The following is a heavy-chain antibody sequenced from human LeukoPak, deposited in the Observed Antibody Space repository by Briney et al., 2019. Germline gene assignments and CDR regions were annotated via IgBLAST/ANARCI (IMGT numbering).Heavy chain of an antibody. CDR1: GGTFSSYA. Sequence: SVKVSCKASGGTFSSYAISWVRQAPGQGLEWMGGIIPIFGTANYAQKFQGRVTITTDESTSTAYMELSSLRSEDTAVYYCARSRSPRHDYSNHRYWGQGTLVTVSS. J-gene: IGHJ4*02. D-gene: IGHD4-11*01. CDR2: IIPIFGTA. CDR3: ARSRSPRHDYSNHRY. V-gene: IGHV1-69*05.